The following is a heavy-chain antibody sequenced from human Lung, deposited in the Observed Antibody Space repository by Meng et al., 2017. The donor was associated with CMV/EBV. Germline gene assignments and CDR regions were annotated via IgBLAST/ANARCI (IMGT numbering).Heavy chain of an antibody. J-gene: IGHJ4*02. CDR2: IRYGGSNK. Sequence: SCAASGLTFSSYGMHWVRQAPGKGLEWVAFIRYGGSNKNYADSVKGRFTISRDNSKNTLYLQMNSLRSEDTAVYYCAKGAQQLIFDYWGQGTLVTVSS. V-gene: IGHV3-30*02. CDR3: AKGAQQLIFDY. CDR1: GLTFSSYG. D-gene: IGHD6-13*01.